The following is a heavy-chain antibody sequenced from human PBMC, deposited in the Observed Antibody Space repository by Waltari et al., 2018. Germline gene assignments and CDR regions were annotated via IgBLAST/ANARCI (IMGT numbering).Heavy chain of an antibody. D-gene: IGHD3-10*01. V-gene: IGHV3-53*01. CDR2: SYSGGSS. CDR3: VGHRFGSGSYFDY. Sequence: EVQVVESGGGLIQPGGSLRLSCAVSGFIVSSNYMSWVRQAPGKGLGGVSVSYSGGSSYYVDSVKGRFTISRDNAKNTIYLEMNSLRGEDTAVYFCVGHRFGSGSYFDYWGQGTPVTVSA. J-gene: IGHJ4*02. CDR1: GFIVSSNY.